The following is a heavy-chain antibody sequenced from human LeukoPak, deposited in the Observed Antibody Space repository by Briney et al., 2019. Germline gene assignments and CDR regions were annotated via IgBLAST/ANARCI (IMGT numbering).Heavy chain of an antibody. CDR1: GFTFTSSA. D-gene: IGHD4-17*01. Sequence: PGGSLRLSCAASGFTFTSSAMSWVRQAPGKGLEWVSVISGSGHTTDYADSVKGRFTVSRDNSKNTLYLQMNSLRAEDTAVYYCAKMGGDYGPLFYYYYYNPDVWGKGTTVTISS. CDR2: ISGSGHTT. J-gene: IGHJ6*03. CDR3: AKMGGDYGPLFYYYYYNPDV. V-gene: IGHV3-23*01.